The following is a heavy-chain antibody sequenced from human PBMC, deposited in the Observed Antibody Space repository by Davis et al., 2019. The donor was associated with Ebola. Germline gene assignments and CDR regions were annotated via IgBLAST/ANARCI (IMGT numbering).Heavy chain of an antibody. CDR1: GYTFAAHY. CDR2: INPNFGGK. Sequence: AASVKVSCKASGYTFAAHYIHWVRQAPGQGLEWMGRINPNFGGKIYAQKFQDRVTMTIDTSINTAYMELDRLRSDDTAVYYCARSFSSTFVGWFDPWGQGTLVTVSS. V-gene: IGHV1-2*06. J-gene: IGHJ5*02. CDR3: ARSFSSTFVGWFDP. D-gene: IGHD6-13*01.